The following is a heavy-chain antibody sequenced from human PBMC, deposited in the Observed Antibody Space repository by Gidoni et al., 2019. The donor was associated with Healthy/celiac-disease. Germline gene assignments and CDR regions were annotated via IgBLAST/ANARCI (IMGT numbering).Heavy chain of an antibody. CDR3: ARDWAMGLDY. D-gene: IGHD3-16*01. Sequence: GKGLEWIGYIYYSGSTYYNPSLKSRVTISVDTSKNQFSLKLSSVTAADTAVYYCARDWAMGLDYWGQGTLVTVSS. CDR2: IYYSGST. J-gene: IGHJ4*02. V-gene: IGHV4-31*02.